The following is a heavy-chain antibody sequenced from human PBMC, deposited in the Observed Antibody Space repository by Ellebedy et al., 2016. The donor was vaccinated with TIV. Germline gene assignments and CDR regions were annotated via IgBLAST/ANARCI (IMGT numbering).Heavy chain of an antibody. CDR1: GFTFSSYS. Sequence: PGGSLRLSCAASGFTFSSYSMNWVRQAPGKGLEWVSSITTNTNYMYYAESVKGRFTVPRDTAKNALYLQMNSLRVEDTAVYYCARVEYGSGSYYDYWGQGTLVTVSS. CDR2: ITTNTNYM. CDR3: ARVEYGSGSYYDY. V-gene: IGHV3-21*01. D-gene: IGHD3-10*01. J-gene: IGHJ4*02.